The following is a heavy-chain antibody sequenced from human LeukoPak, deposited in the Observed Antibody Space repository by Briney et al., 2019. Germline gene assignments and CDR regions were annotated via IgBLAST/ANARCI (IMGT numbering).Heavy chain of an antibody. CDR1: GYSISSGYY. CDR3: ARSITMIVVEHGFDP. D-gene: IGHD3-22*01. CDR2: IYHSGST. Sequence: SETLSLTCTVSGYSISSGYYWGWIRQPPGKGLEWIGSIYHSGSTYYNPSLKSRVTISVDTSKNQFSLKLSSVTAADTAVYYCARSITMIVVEHGFDPWGQGTLVTVSS. V-gene: IGHV4-38-2*02. J-gene: IGHJ5*02.